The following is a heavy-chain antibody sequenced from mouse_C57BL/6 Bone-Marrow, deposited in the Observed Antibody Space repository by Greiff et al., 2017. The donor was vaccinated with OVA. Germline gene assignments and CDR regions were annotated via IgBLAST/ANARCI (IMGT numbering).Heavy chain of an antibody. V-gene: IGHV2-4*01. CDR3: DKNAGIYDYDWYFDV. Sequence: VQLQQSGPGLVQPSQSLSITCTVSGFSLTSYGVHWVRQPPGKGLEWLGVIWSGGSTDYNAAFMSRLSISTDNSKSQVFFKMNSLQADDTAIYYCDKNAGIYDYDWYFDVWGTGTTVTVSA. CDR2: IWSGGST. J-gene: IGHJ1*03. CDR1: GFSLTSYG. D-gene: IGHD2-4*01.